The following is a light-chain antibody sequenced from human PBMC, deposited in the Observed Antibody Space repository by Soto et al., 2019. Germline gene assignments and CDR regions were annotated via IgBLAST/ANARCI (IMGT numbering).Light chain of an antibody. CDR3: QQSYSSPWT. J-gene: IGKJ1*01. V-gene: IGKV1-39*01. CDR1: QTISTY. CDR2: AAS. Sequence: DIPMTQSPSSLSASVGDRVTITCRASQTISTYLNWYQQKPGKAPRLLIYAASSLQSGVHSRFSGSGSGTDFTLTISSLQPEDFATYYCQQSYSSPWTFGQGTKVEIK.